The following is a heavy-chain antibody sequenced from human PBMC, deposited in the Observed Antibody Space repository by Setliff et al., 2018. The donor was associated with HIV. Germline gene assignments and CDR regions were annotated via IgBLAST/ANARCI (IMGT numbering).Heavy chain of an antibody. V-gene: IGHV4-34*01. CDR2: VYDSGST. D-gene: IGHD6-6*01. Sequence: SETLSLTCAVYGGSFSDYHWSWIRQAPRKRLEWIGEVYDSGSTNYNPSLKSRVTVTVDTSKNQFSLRLNSVTAADTAVYYCVRGSKLVWGRWFDPWGQGTLVTVSS. CDR3: VRGSKLVWGRWFDP. CDR1: GGSFSDYH. J-gene: IGHJ5*02.